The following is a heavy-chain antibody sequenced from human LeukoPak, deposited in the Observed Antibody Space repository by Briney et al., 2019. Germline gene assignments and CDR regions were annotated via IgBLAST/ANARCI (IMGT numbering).Heavy chain of an antibody. D-gene: IGHD3-22*01. CDR3: AKASHKYYYDSSDIDY. J-gene: IGHJ4*02. V-gene: IGHV3-23*01. Sequence: PGGSLRLSCAASGFTFSGYGMSWVRQAPGKGLEWVSSISGSGVGTYYADSVKGRFSISRDNSKNTLYLQMSSPRAEDTAVYYCAKASHKYYYDSSDIDYWGQGTLVTVSS. CDR2: ISGSGVGT. CDR1: GFTFSGYG.